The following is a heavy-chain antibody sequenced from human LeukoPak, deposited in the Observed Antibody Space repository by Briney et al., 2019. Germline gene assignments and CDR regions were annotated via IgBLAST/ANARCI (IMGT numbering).Heavy chain of an antibody. CDR3: ARDDIAVATCFDY. CDR2: ISYDGSNE. J-gene: IGHJ4*02. Sequence: GGSLRLSCAASGFTFSSYVMHWVCQAPGKGLEWVAIISYDGSNEYYADSVKGRFTISRDNAKNSLYLQMNSLRAEDTAVYYCARDDIAVATCFDYWGQGTLVTVSS. CDR1: GFTFSSYV. V-gene: IGHV3-30*04. D-gene: IGHD6-19*01.